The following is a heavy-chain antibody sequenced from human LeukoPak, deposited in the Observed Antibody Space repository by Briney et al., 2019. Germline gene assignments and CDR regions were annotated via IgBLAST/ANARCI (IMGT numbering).Heavy chain of an antibody. CDR3: ARGYFDWYNWFDP. V-gene: IGHV1-69*13. CDR2: IIPIFGTA. Sequence: SVKVSCRASGGTFSSYAISWVRQAPGQGLEWMGGIIPIFGTANYAQKFQGRVTITADESTSTAYMELSSLSSEDTAVYYCARGYFDWYNWFDPWGQGTLVTVSS. D-gene: IGHD3-9*01. CDR1: GGTFSSYA. J-gene: IGHJ5*02.